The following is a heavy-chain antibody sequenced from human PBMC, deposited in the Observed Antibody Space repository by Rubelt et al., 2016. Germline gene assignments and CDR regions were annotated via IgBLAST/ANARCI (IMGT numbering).Heavy chain of an antibody. CDR2: INHSGST. CDR3: ARVSLDYYYYGMDV. Sequence: GKGLEWIGEINHSGSTNYNPSLKSRVTISVDTSKNQFSLKLSSVTAADTAVYYCARVSLDYYYYGMDVWGQGTTVTVSS. J-gene: IGHJ6*02. V-gene: IGHV4-34*01. D-gene: IGHD3-16*01.